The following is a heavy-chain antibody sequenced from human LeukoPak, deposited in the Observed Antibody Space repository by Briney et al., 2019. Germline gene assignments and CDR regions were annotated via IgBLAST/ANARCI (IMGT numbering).Heavy chain of an antibody. Sequence: PGGSLRLTCAASGFTFSSYAMTWVRQAPGKGLEWVSIIGGSGDSPYYADSVKGRFTISRDNSKNTLFLQMNSLRAEDTALYYCAKSNVDDFWSGYDYWGQGTLVTVSS. J-gene: IGHJ4*02. CDR1: GFTFSSYA. D-gene: IGHD3-3*01. V-gene: IGHV3-23*01. CDR3: AKSNVDDFWSGYDY. CDR2: IGGSGDSP.